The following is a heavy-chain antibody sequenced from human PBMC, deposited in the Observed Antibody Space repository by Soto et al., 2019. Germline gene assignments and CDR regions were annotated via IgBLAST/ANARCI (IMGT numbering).Heavy chain of an antibody. V-gene: IGHV3-33*01. CDR1: GFTFSSYG. D-gene: IGHD3-22*01. CDR3: ARDLYYYDSSGYYSTSENDY. CDR2: IWYDGSNK. J-gene: IGHJ4*02. Sequence: PGGSLRLSCAASGFTFSSYGMHWVRQAPGKGLEWVAVIWYDGSNKYYADSVKGRFTISRDNSKNTLYLQMNSLRAEDTAVYYCARDLYYYDSSGYYSTSENDYWGQGTLVTVSS.